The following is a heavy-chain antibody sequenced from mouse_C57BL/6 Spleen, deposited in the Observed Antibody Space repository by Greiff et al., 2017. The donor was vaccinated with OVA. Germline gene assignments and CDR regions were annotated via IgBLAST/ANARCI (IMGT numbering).Heavy chain of an antibody. Sequence: VQLQQSGAELVRPGASVTLSCKASGYTFTDYEMHWVKQTPVHGLEWIGAIDPETGGTAYNQKFKGKAILTADKSSSTAYMELRSLTSEDSAVYYCTRSEEGVFAYWGQGTLVTVSA. CDR1: GYTFTDYE. CDR3: TRSEEGVFAY. J-gene: IGHJ3*01. V-gene: IGHV1-15*01. CDR2: IDPETGGT.